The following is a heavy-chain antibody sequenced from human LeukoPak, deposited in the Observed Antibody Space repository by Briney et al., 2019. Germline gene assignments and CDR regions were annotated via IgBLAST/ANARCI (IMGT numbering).Heavy chain of an antibody. J-gene: IGHJ4*02. V-gene: IGHV3-21*01. Sequence: PGGSLRLSCAASGFTFSSYTMNWVRQAPGKGLEWISSIRTGSGYISYADSVKGRFTISRDNAKNSLYLQMNSLRAEDTAVYYCTRSPRDIPNYWGQGTLVTVSS. CDR2: IRTGSGYI. D-gene: IGHD3-9*01. CDR1: GFTFSSYT. CDR3: TRSPRDIPNY.